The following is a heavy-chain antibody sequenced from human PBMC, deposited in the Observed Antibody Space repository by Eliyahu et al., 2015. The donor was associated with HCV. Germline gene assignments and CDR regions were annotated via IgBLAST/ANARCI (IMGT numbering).Heavy chain of an antibody. CDR1: GFTFXDYA. V-gene: IGHV3-23*01. Sequence: EVQLLESGGGLVQPGGSLRLSCAASGFTFXDYAXXWVRQAPGKGPEWVSAITGGSTSTYYADSVKGRFTISRDNPENTLYMQMNSLRVEDTAIYYCARGRYVSGAYPDYWGQGTLVTVSS. J-gene: IGHJ4*02. CDR2: ITGGSTST. CDR3: ARGRYVSGAYPDY. D-gene: IGHD3-10*01.